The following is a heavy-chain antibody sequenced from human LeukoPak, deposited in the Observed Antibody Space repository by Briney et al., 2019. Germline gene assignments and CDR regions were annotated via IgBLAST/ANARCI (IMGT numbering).Heavy chain of an antibody. CDR3: ARLRYFDEDAFDI. Sequence: PGGSLRLSCAASGFTVSSNYMSWVRQAPGKGLEWVSAISGSGGSTYYADSVKGRFTISRDNAKNSLYLQMNSLRAEDTAVYYCARLRYFDEDAFDIWGQGTMVTVSS. CDR2: ISGSGGST. CDR1: GFTVSSNY. V-gene: IGHV3-23*01. J-gene: IGHJ3*02. D-gene: IGHD3-9*01.